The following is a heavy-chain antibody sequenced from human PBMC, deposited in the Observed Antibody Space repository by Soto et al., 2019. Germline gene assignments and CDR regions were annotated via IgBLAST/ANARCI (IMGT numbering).Heavy chain of an antibody. CDR2: ISYDGSNK. V-gene: IGHV3-30-3*01. Sequence: QVQLVESGGGVVQPGRSLRLSCAASGFTFSSYAMHWVRQAPGKGLEWVAVISYDGSNKYYADSVKGRFTISRDNSKNTLYVQMNSLRAEDTAVYYCARDQGMILFYGMDVWGQGTTVTVSS. CDR3: ARDQGMILFYGMDV. CDR1: GFTFSSYA. D-gene: IGHD3-22*01. J-gene: IGHJ6*02.